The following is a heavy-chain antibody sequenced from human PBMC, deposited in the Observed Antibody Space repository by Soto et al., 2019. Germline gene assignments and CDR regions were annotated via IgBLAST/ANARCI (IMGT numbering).Heavy chain of an antibody. CDR2: LSSSGGST. CDR3: ATDHVAVRPAAYDY. Sequence: EVQLLESGGGMVQPGGSLRLSCAASGFSFSRSAMSWVRQAPGKGLEWVSTLSSSGGSTYYADSVKGRFTISRDNSKNTLFLQMNSLRAEDTAVYYCATDHVAVRPAAYDYWGQGTLVTVSS. CDR1: GFSFSRSA. D-gene: IGHD2-2*01. V-gene: IGHV3-23*01. J-gene: IGHJ4*02.